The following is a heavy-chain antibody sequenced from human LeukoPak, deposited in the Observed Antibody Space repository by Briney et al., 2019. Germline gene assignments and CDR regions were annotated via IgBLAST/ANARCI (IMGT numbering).Heavy chain of an antibody. J-gene: IGHJ2*01. D-gene: IGHD6-19*01. V-gene: IGHV6-1*01. CDR3: AGSPSSSGWYRPQADWYFDL. CDR1: GDSVSSNSAA. CDR2: TYYRSKWYN. Sequence: SQTLSLTCAISGDSVSSNSAAWNWIRQSPSRGLEWLGRTYYRSKWYNDYAVSVKSRITINPDTSKNQFSLQLNSVTPEDTAVYYCAGSPSSSGWYRPQADWYFDLWGRGTLVTVSS.